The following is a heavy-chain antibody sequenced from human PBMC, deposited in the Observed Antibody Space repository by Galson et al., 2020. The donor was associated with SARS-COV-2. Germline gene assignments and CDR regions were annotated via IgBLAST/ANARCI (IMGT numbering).Heavy chain of an antibody. CDR3: ARALSGSYFSDFDY. J-gene: IGHJ4*02. CDR2: ISYDGSNK. D-gene: IGHD1-26*01. CDR1: GFTFSSYT. Sequence: LSLTCAASGFTFSSYTMHWVRQAPGKGLEWVAVISYDGSNKYYADSVKGRFTISRDNSKNTLYLQMNSLRAEDTAVYYCARALSGSYFSDFDYWGQGTLVTVSS. V-gene: IGHV3-30*01.